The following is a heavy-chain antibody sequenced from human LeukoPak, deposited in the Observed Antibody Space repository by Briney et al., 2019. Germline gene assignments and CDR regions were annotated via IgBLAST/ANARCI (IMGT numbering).Heavy chain of an antibody. J-gene: IGHJ2*01. Sequence: GASVKVSCKASGYTFTGYYMHWVRQAPGQGLEWMGWINPNSGGTNYAQKFQGRVTMTRDTSIRTAYMELSRLRSDDTAVYYCARGDGDYLGWYFDLWGRGTLVTVSS. D-gene: IGHD4-17*01. CDR1: GYTFTGYY. CDR2: INPNSGGT. CDR3: ARGDGDYLGWYFDL. V-gene: IGHV1-2*02.